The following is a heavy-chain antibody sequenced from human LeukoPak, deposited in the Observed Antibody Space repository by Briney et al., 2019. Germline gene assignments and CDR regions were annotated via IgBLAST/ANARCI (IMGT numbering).Heavy chain of an antibody. CDR2: ISSSSSYI. D-gene: IGHD3-3*01. J-gene: IGHJ3*02. CDR3: ARDFVFGTPLTGDAFDI. Sequence: GGSLRLSCAASGFTFSSYNMNWVRQAPGKGLEWVSSISSSSSYIYYADSVKGRFTISRDNAKNSLYLQMNSLRAEDTAVYYCARDFVFGTPLTGDAFDIWGQGTMVTVSS. V-gene: IGHV3-21*01. CDR1: GFTFSSYN.